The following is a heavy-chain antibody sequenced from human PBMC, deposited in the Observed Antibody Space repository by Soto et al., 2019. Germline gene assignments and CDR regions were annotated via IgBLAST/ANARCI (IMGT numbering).Heavy chain of an antibody. CDR1: GFTFSTYA. Sequence: EVQLLESGGGLVQPGGSLRLSCAASGFTFSTYAMNWVRQAPGKGLEWVSTMTGSGGNTYYADSVKGRFTISRDNSKNTLHPQMDGLRGEDTAVYYGAKNAEATIRVGFDSWGQGTLVTVSS. V-gene: IGHV3-23*01. D-gene: IGHD5-12*01. CDR3: AKNAEATIRVGFDS. J-gene: IGHJ4*02. CDR2: MTGSGGNT.